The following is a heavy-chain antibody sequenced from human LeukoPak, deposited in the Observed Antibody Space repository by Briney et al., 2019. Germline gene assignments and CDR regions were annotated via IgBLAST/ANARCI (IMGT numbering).Heavy chain of an antibody. CDR3: AKDQVGYYGSGSYYTVLFDY. CDR2: ISGSGGST. D-gene: IGHD3-10*01. J-gene: IGHJ4*02. Sequence: GGSLRLSCAASGFTFSSYAMSWVRQAPGKGLEWVSAISGSGGSTYYADSVKGRFTISRDNSKNTLYLQMNSLRAEDTAVYYCAKDQVGYYGSGSYYTVLFDYWGQGTLVTVSS. CDR1: GFTFSSYA. V-gene: IGHV3-23*01.